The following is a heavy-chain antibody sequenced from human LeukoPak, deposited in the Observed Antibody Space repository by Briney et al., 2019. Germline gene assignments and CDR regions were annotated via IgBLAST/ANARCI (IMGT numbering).Heavy chain of an antibody. Sequence: GASLRLSCAASGFTFSSYAMSWVRQAPGKGLEWVSAISGSGGSTYYADSVKGRFTISRDNSKNTLYLQMNSLRDEGTAVYYCAKALVGPNWFDPWGQGTLVTVSS. V-gene: IGHV3-23*01. J-gene: IGHJ5*02. D-gene: IGHD6-6*01. CDR2: ISGSGGST. CDR1: GFTFSSYA. CDR3: AKALVGPNWFDP.